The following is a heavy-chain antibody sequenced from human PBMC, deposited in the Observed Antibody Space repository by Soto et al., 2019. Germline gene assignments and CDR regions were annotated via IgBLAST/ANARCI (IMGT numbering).Heavy chain of an antibody. V-gene: IGHV1-69*13. Sequence: ASVKVSCKASGGTFSSYAISWVRQAPGQGLEWMGGIIPIFGTANYAQKFQGRVVITADESTSTAYMELSSLRSEDTAVYYCARDYAYALDVWGQGTTVTVSS. CDR3: ARDYAYALDV. CDR1: GGTFSSYA. D-gene: IGHD2-2*01. J-gene: IGHJ6*02. CDR2: IIPIFGTA.